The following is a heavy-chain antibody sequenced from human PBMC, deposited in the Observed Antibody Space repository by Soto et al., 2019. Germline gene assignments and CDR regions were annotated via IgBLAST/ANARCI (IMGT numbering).Heavy chain of an antibody. Sequence: LRLSCAASGFTFSSYWMSWVRQAPGKGLEWVANIKQDGSEKYYVDSVKGRFTISRDNAKNSLYLQMNSLRAEDTAVYYCARTDSSGWYSTYYYYGMDVWGQGTTVTVSS. CDR2: IKQDGSEK. CDR3: ARTDSSGWYSTYYYYGMDV. V-gene: IGHV3-7*03. D-gene: IGHD6-19*01. CDR1: GFTFSSYW. J-gene: IGHJ6*02.